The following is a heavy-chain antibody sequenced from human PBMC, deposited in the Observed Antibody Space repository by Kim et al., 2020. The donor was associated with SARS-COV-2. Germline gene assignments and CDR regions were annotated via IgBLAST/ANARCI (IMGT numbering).Heavy chain of an antibody. Sequence: GGSLRLSCAASGFTFSSYAMHWVRQAPGKGLEWVAVISYDGSNKYYADSVKGRFTISRDNSKNTLYLQMNSLRAEDTAVYYCARDGLLWFGTLDYWGQGTLVTVSS. J-gene: IGHJ4*02. CDR3: ARDGLLWFGTLDY. V-gene: IGHV3-30*04. D-gene: IGHD3-10*01. CDR2: ISYDGSNK. CDR1: GFTFSSYA.